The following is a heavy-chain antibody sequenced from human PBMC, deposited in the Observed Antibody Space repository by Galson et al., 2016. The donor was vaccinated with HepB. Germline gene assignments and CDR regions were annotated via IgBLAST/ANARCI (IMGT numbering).Heavy chain of an antibody. D-gene: IGHD6-6*01. CDR1: GGSFNEYY. Sequence: SETLSLTCAVYGGSFNEYYWDWIRQSPGKGLEWIGQINHSGRTSHIPSLQSRVTISVDTSKKQFSLRLSSVTAADTAVYFCARGFPPAGSIAANFHYYYGMDIWGKGTAVTVSS. J-gene: IGHJ6*04. CDR3: ARGFPPAGSIAANFHYYYGMDI. CDR2: INHSGRT. V-gene: IGHV4-34*01.